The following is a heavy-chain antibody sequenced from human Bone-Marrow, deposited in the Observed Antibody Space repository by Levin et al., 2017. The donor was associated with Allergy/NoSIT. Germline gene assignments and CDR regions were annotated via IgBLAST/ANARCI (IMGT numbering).Heavy chain of an antibody. D-gene: IGHD3-3*01. V-gene: IGHV3-11*01. J-gene: IGHJ4*02. CDR1: GFTFSDYY. CDR3: AREVDFWSGYELDY. CDR2: ISSSGSTI. Sequence: PGESLKISCAASGFTFSDYYMSWIRQAPGKGLEWVSYISSSGSTIYYADSVKGRFTISRDNAKNSLYLQMNSLRAEDTAVYYCAREVDFWSGYELDYWGQGTLVTVSS.